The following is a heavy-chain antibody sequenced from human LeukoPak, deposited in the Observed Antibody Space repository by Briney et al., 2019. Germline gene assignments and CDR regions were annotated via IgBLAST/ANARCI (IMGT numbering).Heavy chain of an antibody. Sequence: GGSLRLSCAASGFTFSSYAMHWVRQAPGKGLEWVAVISYDGSNKYYADSVKGRFTISRDNSKNTLYLQMNSLRAEDTAVYYCARDRPLKSSSSSGFDYWGQGTLVTVSS. CDR2: ISYDGSNK. CDR3: ARDRPLKSSSSSGFDY. J-gene: IGHJ4*02. CDR1: GFTFSSYA. D-gene: IGHD6-6*01. V-gene: IGHV3-30-3*01.